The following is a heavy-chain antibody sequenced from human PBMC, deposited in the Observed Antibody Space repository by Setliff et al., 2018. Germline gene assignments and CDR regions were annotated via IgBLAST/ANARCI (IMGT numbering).Heavy chain of an antibody. Sequence: GTLYLTCTVSGGSLRDSAIFWSWIRQAPGKGLEWVSYISRGSISTTHYADSVRGRFNVSRDNAKNSVYLQMNRLRAEDTAVYYCARISRLYTSSWEDYWGRGTLVTVSS. V-gene: IGHV3-11*06. CDR1: GGSLRDSA. CDR2: ISRGSISTT. J-gene: IGHJ4*02. CDR3: ARISRLYTSSWEDY. D-gene: IGHD6-13*01.